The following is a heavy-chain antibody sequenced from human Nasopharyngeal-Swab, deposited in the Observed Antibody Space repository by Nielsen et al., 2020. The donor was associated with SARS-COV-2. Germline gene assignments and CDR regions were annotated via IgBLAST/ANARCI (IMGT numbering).Heavy chain of an antibody. CDR1: GFTFSSYA. D-gene: IGHD6-6*01. CDR3: AKDLHSSSWPVGY. Sequence: GESLKISCAASGFTFSSYAMNWVRQGPGKGLEWVSEISGSGGTTHYADSVKGRFTISRDNSKNTLHLQMNSLRVEDTGVYYCAKDLHSSSWPVGYWGQGTLVTVSS. V-gene: IGHV3-23*01. CDR2: ISGSGGTT. J-gene: IGHJ4*02.